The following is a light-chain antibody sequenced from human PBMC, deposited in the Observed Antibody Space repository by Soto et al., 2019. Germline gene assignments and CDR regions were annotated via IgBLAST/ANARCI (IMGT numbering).Light chain of an antibody. CDR3: QQYSSSPWT. Sequence: EIVLTQSPGTLSLSPGKRATLSCRASQSVSNNYLAWYQQKPGQAPRLLIYGGSSRATGIPDRFSGSESGIDFTLTISRLEPEDFAVYYCQQYSSSPWTFGQGTKVEIK. V-gene: IGKV3-20*01. CDR2: GGS. CDR1: QSVSNNY. J-gene: IGKJ1*01.